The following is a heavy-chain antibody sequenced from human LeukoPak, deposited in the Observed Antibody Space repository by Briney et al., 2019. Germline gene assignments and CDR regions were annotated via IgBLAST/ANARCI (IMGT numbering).Heavy chain of an antibody. CDR2: INSGSTTI. V-gene: IGHV3-48*01. CDR1: GFIFSSYS. J-gene: IGHJ4*02. CDR3: ARDSPRLSY. Sequence: PGGSLRLSCEASGFIFSSYSMNWVRQAPGKGLEWISKINSGSTTIYCKNSVRGRFTISRDNAKNSLSLQMNNLRVEDTAVYYCARDSPRLSYWGQGTLVTVSS.